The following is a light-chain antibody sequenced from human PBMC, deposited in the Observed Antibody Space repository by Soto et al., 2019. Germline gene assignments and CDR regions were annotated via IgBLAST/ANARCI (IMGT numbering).Light chain of an antibody. V-gene: IGLV2-14*01. CDR2: EVT. CDR1: SSDVGFYNH. J-gene: IGLJ2*01. Sequence: QSVLTQPASMSGSPGQSITISCSGTSSDVGFYNHVSWYQQHPGEAPKLLIYEVTIRPSGVSNRFSGSKSGNTASLTVSGLQAEDEGDYYCSSYTSSSSLAIFGGGTKLTVL. CDR3: SSYTSSSSLAI.